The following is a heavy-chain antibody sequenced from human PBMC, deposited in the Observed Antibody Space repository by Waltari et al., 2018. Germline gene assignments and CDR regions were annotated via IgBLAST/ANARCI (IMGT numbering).Heavy chain of an antibody. D-gene: IGHD5-12*01. Sequence: QVQLQESGPGLVKPSQTLSLTCTVSGGSISSGDYYWSWIRQPPGKGLEWIGYIYYSGSTYNNPALKRRVTISVDTSKNQFSQKLSSVTAADTAVYYCARVGDGYNSNDYWGQGTLVTVSS. J-gene: IGHJ4*02. CDR1: GGSISSGDYY. CDR3: ARVGDGYNSNDY. V-gene: IGHV4-30-4*08. CDR2: IYYSGST.